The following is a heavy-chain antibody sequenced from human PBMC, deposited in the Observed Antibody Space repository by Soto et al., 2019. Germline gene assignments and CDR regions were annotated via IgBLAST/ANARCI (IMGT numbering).Heavy chain of an antibody. J-gene: IGHJ4*02. CDR1: GFTFSSYG. CDR2: IWYDGSNK. CDR3: ARELHDHIGGSYFGGANPGGVGY. Sequence: QVQLVESGGGVVQPGRSLRLSCAASGFTFSSYGTHWVRQAPGKGLEWVAVIWYDGSNKYYADSVKGRFTISRDKSKNTLYLQMNSLRAEDMAVYYCARELHDHIGGSYFGGANPGGVGYWGQGTLVTVSS. V-gene: IGHV3-33*01. D-gene: IGHD3-16*01.